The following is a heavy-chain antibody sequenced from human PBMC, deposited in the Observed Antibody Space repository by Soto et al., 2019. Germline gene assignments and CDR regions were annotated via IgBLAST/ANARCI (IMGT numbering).Heavy chain of an antibody. Sequence: QVQLQQWGAGLLKPSETLSLTCVVYGGSLSGYYWSWIRQPPGKGLEWIGEIKDGGLTNYSPSLKRRATIAVDRPKNQFSLKLRSVTAADTAVYYCARGQEGVVATHWDQGALVTVSS. D-gene: IGHD5-12*01. CDR2: IKDGGLT. CDR3: ARGQEGVVATH. V-gene: IGHV4-34*01. CDR1: GGSLSGYY. J-gene: IGHJ4*02.